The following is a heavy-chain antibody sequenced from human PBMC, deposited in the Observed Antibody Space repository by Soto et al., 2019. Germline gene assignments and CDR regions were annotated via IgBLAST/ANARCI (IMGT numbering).Heavy chain of an antibody. CDR2: IKSKTDGGTT. CDR3: TVSSGYYYRSFDY. V-gene: IGHV3-15*07. Sequence: GGSLRLSCAASGFTFSNAWMNWVRQAPGKGLEWVGRIKSKTDGGTTDYAAPVKGRFTISRDDSKNTLYLQMNSLKTEDTAVYYCTVSSGYYYRSFDYWGQGTLVTVSS. J-gene: IGHJ4*02. D-gene: IGHD3-22*01. CDR1: GFTFSNAW.